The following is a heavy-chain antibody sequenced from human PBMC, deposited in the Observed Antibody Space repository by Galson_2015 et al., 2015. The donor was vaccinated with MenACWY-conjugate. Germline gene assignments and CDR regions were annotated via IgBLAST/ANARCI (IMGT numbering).Heavy chain of an antibody. V-gene: IGHV3-48*01. CDR3: ARDPLDY. Sequence: SLRLSCAASGFTFSSYSMNWVRQAPGKGLEWVSYISSSSSTIYYADSVKCRFTISRDNAKNSLDLQMNSLRVEYTAVYYCARDPLDYWVQGTLVTASS. CDR1: GFTFSSYS. CDR2: ISSSSSTI. J-gene: IGHJ4*02.